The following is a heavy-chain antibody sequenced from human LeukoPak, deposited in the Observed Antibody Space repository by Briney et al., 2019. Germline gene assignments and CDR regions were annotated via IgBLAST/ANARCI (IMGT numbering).Heavy chain of an antibody. V-gene: IGHV3-30*04. D-gene: IGHD2-2*01. J-gene: IGHJ4*02. CDR2: ISYDGSNK. CDR1: GITFSSYA. Sequence: WGSLRLSCAASGITFSSYAMHWVRQAPGKGLEWVAVISYDGSNKYYADSVKGRFTISRDNSKNTLYLQMNSLRAEDTAVYYCARVMGRYCSSNSCYVDYWGQGTLVTVSS. CDR3: ARVMGRYCSSNSCYVDY.